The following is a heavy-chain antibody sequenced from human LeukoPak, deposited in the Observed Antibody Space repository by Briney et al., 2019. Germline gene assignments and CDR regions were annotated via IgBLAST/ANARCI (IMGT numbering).Heavy chain of an antibody. CDR2: IYYSGST. J-gene: IGHJ4*02. CDR3: ARDRFYGSGSYFY. V-gene: IGHV4-39*07. CDR1: GGSISSSSYY. Sequence: PSETLSLTCTVSGGSISSSSYYWGWIRQPPGKGLEWIGSIYYSGSTYCNPSLKSRVTMSVDTSKNQFSLKLSSVTAADTAVYYCARDRFYGSGSYFYWGQGTLVTVSS. D-gene: IGHD3-10*01.